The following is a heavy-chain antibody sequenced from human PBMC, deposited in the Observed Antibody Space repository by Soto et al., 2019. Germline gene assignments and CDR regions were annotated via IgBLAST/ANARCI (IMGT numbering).Heavy chain of an antibody. D-gene: IGHD3-22*01. V-gene: IGHV4-34*01. CDR2: INHSGST. J-gene: IGHJ4*02. CDR3: ARGYSHLPLYYYDSSGQGYDY. CDR1: GGSFSGYY. Sequence: SETLSLTCAVYGGSFSGYYWSWIRQPPGKGLEWIGEINHSGSTNYNPSLKSRVTISVDTSKNQFSLKLSSVTAADTAVYYCARGYSHLPLYYYDSSGQGYDYWGQGTLVTVPQ.